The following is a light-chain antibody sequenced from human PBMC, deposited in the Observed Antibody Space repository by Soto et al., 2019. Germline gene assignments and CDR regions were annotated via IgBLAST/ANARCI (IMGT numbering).Light chain of an antibody. J-gene: IGKJ4*01. Sequence: EIVMTQSPATLSVSPGERATLSCRASQSVSGNLAWYQQQPGQAPRLLIYGASTRATGIPARFNGSGSGTEFTLTISSLQAEDFAVYYCQQYNNWRPLAFGGGTKVEIK. V-gene: IGKV3-15*01. CDR2: GAS. CDR3: QQYNNWRPLA. CDR1: QSVSGN.